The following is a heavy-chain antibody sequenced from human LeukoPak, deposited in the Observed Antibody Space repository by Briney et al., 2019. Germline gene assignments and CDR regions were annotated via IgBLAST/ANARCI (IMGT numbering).Heavy chain of an antibody. CDR2: INSNSGGT. Sequence: ASVKVSCKASGYTFAGYYMHWVRQAPGQGLEWMGWINSNSGGTNYAQKFQGRVTMTRDTSISTAYMELSSLRSDDTAVYYCAIPAGAAAGYDYWGQGTLVTVSS. CDR3: AIPAGAAAGYDY. D-gene: IGHD6-13*01. J-gene: IGHJ4*02. CDR1: GYTFAGYY. V-gene: IGHV1-2*02.